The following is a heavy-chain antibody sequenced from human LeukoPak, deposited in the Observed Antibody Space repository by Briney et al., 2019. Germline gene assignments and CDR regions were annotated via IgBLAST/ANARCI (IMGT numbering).Heavy chain of an antibody. CDR1: GFTFSSYA. J-gene: IGHJ4*02. D-gene: IGHD4-17*01. CDR2: ISGSGGST. Sequence: GGSLRLSCAASGFTFSSYAMSWVRQAPGKGLEWVSAISGSGGSTYYADSVKGRFTISRDNSKNTLYLQMNSLRAEDTAVYYCAKDFLMTTVTTGAHYWGQGTLVTVSS. CDR3: AKDFLMTTVTTGAHY. V-gene: IGHV3-23*01.